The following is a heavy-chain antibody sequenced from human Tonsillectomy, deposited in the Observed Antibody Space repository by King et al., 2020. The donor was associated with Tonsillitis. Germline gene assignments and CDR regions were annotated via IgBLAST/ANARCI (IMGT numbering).Heavy chain of an antibody. CDR3: TKDWEPSIFCYFDS. CDR2: IRWDSGSI. V-gene: IGHV3-9*01. J-gene: IGHJ4*02. D-gene: IGHD1-26*01. CDR1: GFTFDDYS. Sequence: VQLVEAGGGLVQPGRSLRLSCGVSGFTFDDYSMHWVRQAPGKGLEWVSGIRWDSGSIGYADSVKGRFTISRANAKNSLFLQMNSLRAEDTALYFCTKDWEPSIFCYFDSWGQGTLVTVSS.